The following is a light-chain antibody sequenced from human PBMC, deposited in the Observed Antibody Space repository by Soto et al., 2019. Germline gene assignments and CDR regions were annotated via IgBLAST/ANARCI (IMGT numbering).Light chain of an antibody. CDR2: GAS. Sequence: EIVLTQSPGTLSLSPGERATLSCRASQSVRSNYLAWYQQKPGQAPSLLIYGASTRATGIPDRFSGSGSGTDFTLTITRLEPEDFAVYYCHQYGISPGTFGKGTKLEIK. CDR1: QSVRSNY. J-gene: IGKJ2*01. CDR3: HQYGISPGT. V-gene: IGKV3-20*01.